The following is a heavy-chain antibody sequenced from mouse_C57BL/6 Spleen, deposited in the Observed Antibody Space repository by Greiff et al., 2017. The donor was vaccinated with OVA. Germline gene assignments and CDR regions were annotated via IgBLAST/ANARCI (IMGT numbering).Heavy chain of an antibody. D-gene: IGHD1-1*01. V-gene: IGHV1-26*01. Sequence: VQLQQSGPELVKPGASVKISCKASGYTFTDYYMNWVKQSHGKSLEWIGDINPNNGGTSYNQKFKGKATLTVDKSSSTAYMELRSLTSEDAAVYYWARDYGSSYGVFDYWGQGTTLTVSS. CDR3: ARDYGSSYGVFDY. CDR1: GYTFTDYY. CDR2: INPNNGGT. J-gene: IGHJ2*01.